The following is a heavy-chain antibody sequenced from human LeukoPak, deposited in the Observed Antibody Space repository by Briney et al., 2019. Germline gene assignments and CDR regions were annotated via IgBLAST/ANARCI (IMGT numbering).Heavy chain of an antibody. CDR2: IHHGGNT. J-gene: IGHJ3*02. V-gene: IGHV4-38-2*02. CDR3: ARWLGNGFDM. CDR1: GYSVSSNSY. D-gene: IGHD6-19*01. Sequence: SETLSLTCIVSGYSVSSNSYWAWIRQSPGKGLEWIGSIHHGGNTYYNPSLMSRVSMSIDTPKNQCSLNLSSVTAADTAIFYCARWLGNGFDMWGQGKMVTVSS.